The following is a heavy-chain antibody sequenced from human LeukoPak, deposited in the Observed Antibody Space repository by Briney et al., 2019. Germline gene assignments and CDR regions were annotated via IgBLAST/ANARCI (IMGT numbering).Heavy chain of an antibody. CDR2: ISSSGSTI. Sequence: GGPLRLSCAASGFTFSDYYMSWIRQAPGKGLEWVSYISSSGSTIYYADSVKGRFTISRDNAKNSLYLQMNGLRAEDTAVYYCATTVTTYFGYFDYWGQGTLVTVSS. D-gene: IGHD4-17*01. CDR3: ATTVTTYFGYFDY. V-gene: IGHV3-11*01. CDR1: GFTFSDYY. J-gene: IGHJ4*02.